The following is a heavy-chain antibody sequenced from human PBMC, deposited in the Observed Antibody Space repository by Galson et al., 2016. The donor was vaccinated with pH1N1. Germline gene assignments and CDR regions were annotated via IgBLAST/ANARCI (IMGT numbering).Heavy chain of an antibody. Sequence: SVKVSCKASGYTFNNYDINWVRQTPGQGLEWMGWMNPNTGGTDSAQKFQGGVTLTRNTSEGTAFMELSNLRSDDTAVYYCARGHPLGSISGWVWGQGSLVTVSS. CDR1: GYTFNNYD. CDR3: ARGHPLGSISGWV. V-gene: IGHV1-8*03. D-gene: IGHD6-19*01. J-gene: IGHJ4*02. CDR2: MNPNTGGT.